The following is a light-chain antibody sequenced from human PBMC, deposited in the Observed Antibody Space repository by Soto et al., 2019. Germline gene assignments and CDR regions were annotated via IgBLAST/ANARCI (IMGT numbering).Light chain of an antibody. J-gene: IGKJ3*01. CDR1: QDIANY. V-gene: IGKV1-33*01. CDR2: DAS. Sequence: DIQMTQSPSSLSAFVGDRVTITCQASQDIANYLNWYQQKPGKAPRLLIYDASTLEVGVPFRFSGSVSGTDFTLTISSLQNEDIATYYCQHYYSDPPTFGPGTKVAIK. CDR3: QHYYSDPPT.